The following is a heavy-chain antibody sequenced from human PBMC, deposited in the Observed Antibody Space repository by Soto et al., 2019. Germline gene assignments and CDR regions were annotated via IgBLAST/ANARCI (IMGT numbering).Heavy chain of an antibody. CDR3: ARTAPYSYGSDVLDY. V-gene: IGHV4-59*01. CDR1: GGSISSYY. Sequence: KPSETLSLTCTVSGGSISSYYWSWIRQPPGKGLEWIGYIYYSGSTNYNPSLKSRVTISVDTSKNQFSLKLSSVTAADTAVYYCARTAPYSYGSDVLDYWGQRTLVPVSS. CDR2: IYYSGST. J-gene: IGHJ4*02. D-gene: IGHD5-18*01.